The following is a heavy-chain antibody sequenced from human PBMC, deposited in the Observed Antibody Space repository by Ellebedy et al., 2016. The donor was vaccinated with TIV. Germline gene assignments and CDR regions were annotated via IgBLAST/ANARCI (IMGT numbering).Heavy chain of an antibody. CDR1: GFTFSSYS. CDR3: ATRGGAPAD. Sequence: GESLKISXAASGFTFSSYSMNWVRQAPGKGLEWVSSISSSSSYIYYADSVKGRFTISRDNAKNSLFLQMNSLRAEDTAVYYCATRGGAPADWGQGTLVTVSS. D-gene: IGHD1-26*01. J-gene: IGHJ4*02. V-gene: IGHV3-21*01. CDR2: ISSSSSYI.